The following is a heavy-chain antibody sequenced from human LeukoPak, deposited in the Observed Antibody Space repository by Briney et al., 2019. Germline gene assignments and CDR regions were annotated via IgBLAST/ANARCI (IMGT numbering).Heavy chain of an antibody. Sequence: GASVKVSCKASGYTFTSYGISWVRQAPGQGLEWMGWISAYNGNTNYAQKLQGRVTMTTDTSTSTAYMELRSLRSEDTAVYYCARGRKIGSTTVSTDREYYFDYWGQGTLVTVSS. CDR1: GYTFTSYG. J-gene: IGHJ4*02. CDR2: ISAYNGNT. V-gene: IGHV1-18*01. CDR3: ARGRKIGSTTVSTDREYYFDY. D-gene: IGHD4-17*01.